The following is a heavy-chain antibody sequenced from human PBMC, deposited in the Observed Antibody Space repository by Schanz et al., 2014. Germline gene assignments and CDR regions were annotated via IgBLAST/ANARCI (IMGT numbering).Heavy chain of an antibody. D-gene: IGHD1-26*01. CDR2: MNQDGSVK. CDR3: ARDKGGRRKGED. V-gene: IGHV3-7*01. Sequence: EVQLVESGGGLVQPGGSLRLSCAASRFTFSDYWMSWVRQAPGKGLEWVANMNQDGSVKNYVDSVKGRFTISRDNAKNSLYLQMNSLRAEDTAVYYCARDKGGRRKGEDWGQGTLVAVSS. J-gene: IGHJ4*02. CDR1: RFTFSDYW.